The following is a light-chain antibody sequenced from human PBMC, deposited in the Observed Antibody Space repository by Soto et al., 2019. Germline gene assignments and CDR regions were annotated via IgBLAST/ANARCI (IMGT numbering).Light chain of an antibody. J-gene: IGKJ2*01. Sequence: EIVMTQSPASLSVSPGDGATLSCRASQSVASNVAWYQQKPGQGPRLLIHGASTRAVGVPARFSGGGSGTDLTLTISSLQSEDSAVYYCQQYHNWPPQYTFGQGTKLQIK. V-gene: IGKV3-15*01. CDR3: QQYHNWPPQYT. CDR2: GAS. CDR1: QSVASN.